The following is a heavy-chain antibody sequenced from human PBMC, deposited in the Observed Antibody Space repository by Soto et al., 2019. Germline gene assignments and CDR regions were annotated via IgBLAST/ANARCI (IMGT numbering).Heavy chain of an antibody. Sequence: SQTLSLTCAISGDSVSSNSAAWNWIRQSPSRGLEWLGRTYYRSKWYNDYAVSVKSRITINPDTSKNQFSLQLNSVTPEDTAVYYCARGSGGAIVVIRHYYYGMDVWGQGTTVTVSS. CDR2: TYYRSKWYN. CDR1: GDSVSSNSAA. J-gene: IGHJ6*02. CDR3: ARGSGGAIVVIRHYYYGMDV. V-gene: IGHV6-1*01. D-gene: IGHD2-2*01.